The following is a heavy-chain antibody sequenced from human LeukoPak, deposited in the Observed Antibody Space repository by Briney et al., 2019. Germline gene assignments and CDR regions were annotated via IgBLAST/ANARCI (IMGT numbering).Heavy chain of an antibody. V-gene: IGHV1-18*01. J-gene: IGHJ4*02. D-gene: IGHD7-27*01. CDR2: ISIYSGNT. Sequence: ASVKVSCKASGYTFTSHGLSWARQAPGQGLEWMGWISIYSGNTDYAQKFQDRISMTTDTSTSTAYMELRSLKSDDTAVYYCARDPGGTWGFDYWGQGALVTVSS. CDR1: GYTFTSHG. CDR3: ARDPGGTWGFDY.